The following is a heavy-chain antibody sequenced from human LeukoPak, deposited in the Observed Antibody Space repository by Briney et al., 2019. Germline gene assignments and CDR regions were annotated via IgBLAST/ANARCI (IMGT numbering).Heavy chain of an antibody. CDR2: ISGSSSYI. CDR1: EFTFSTYS. Sequence: GGSLRLSCAASEFTFSTYSMNWVRQAPGKGLEWVSSISGSSSYIYYADSVKGRFTISRDNAKKSLFLQMNSLRDEDTAVYFCARSRDGYSFDAFDIWGQGTMVTVSS. V-gene: IGHV3-21*01. CDR3: ARSRDGYSFDAFDI. D-gene: IGHD5-24*01. J-gene: IGHJ3*02.